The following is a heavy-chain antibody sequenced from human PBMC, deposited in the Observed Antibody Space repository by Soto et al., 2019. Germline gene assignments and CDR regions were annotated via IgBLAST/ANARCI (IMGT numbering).Heavy chain of an antibody. CDR3: ARDLGCSYGMDV. CDR2: IIPIFGTA. J-gene: IGHJ6*02. D-gene: IGHD2-15*01. CDR1: GGTFSSYA. V-gene: IGHV1-69*13. Sequence: ASVKVSCKASGGTFSSYAISWVRQAPGQGLEWMGGIIPIFGTANYAQKFQGRVTITADESTSTAYMELSSLRSEDTAVYYCARDLGCSYGMDVWGQGTTVTVSS.